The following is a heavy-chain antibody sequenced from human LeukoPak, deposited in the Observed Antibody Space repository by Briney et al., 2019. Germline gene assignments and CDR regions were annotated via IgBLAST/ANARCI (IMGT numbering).Heavy chain of an antibody. Sequence: GGSLRLSCAASGFTFSSYAMSWVRQAPGKGLEWVSAISGSGGSTYYADSVKGRFSISRDNSKNTLYLQMNSLRPEDTAVYFCARGPPMYSYGSTAYHYDYFEYWGQGTLVTVSS. CDR3: ARGPPMYSYGSTAYHYDYFEY. J-gene: IGHJ4*02. CDR2: ISGSGGST. D-gene: IGHD3-22*01. CDR1: GFTFSSYA. V-gene: IGHV3-23*01.